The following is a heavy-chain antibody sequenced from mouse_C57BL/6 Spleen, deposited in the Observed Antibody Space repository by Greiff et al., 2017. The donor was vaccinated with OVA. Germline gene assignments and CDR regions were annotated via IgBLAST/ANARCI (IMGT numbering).Heavy chain of an antibody. CDR2: IDPETGGT. Sequence: VQLQQSGAELVRPGASVTLSCKASGYTFTDYEMHWVKQTPVHGLEWIGAIDPETGGTAYNQKFKGKAILTADKSSSTAYMELRSLTSEDSAVYYCTRRLLLRQYYFDYWGQGTTLTVSS. D-gene: IGHD1-1*01. V-gene: IGHV1-15*01. J-gene: IGHJ2*01. CDR3: TRRLLLRQYYFDY. CDR1: GYTFTDYE.